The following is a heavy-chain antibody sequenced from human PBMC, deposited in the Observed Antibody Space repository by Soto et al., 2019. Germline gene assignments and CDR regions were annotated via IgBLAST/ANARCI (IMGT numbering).Heavy chain of an antibody. V-gene: IGHV4-34*01. D-gene: IGHD3-9*01. CDR2: INHSGST. CDR1: GGSFSGYC. J-gene: IGHJ6*02. CDR3: ARGMTPQYYDISPRKYGMDV. Sequence: QVQLQQWGAGLLKPSETLSLTCAVYGGSFSGYCWSWIRQPPGTGLEWIGEINHSGSTNYNPTLKSRVTISVGTSKYLFSLKLSSVTAADTAVYYCARGMTPQYYDISPRKYGMDVWGQGTTVTVSS.